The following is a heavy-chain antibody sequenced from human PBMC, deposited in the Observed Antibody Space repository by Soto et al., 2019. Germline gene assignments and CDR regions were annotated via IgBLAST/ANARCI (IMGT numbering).Heavy chain of an antibody. CDR3: ARDGCYYDSSGYYYCAEYFHH. V-gene: IGHV3-21*01. Sequence: GGSLSLSCAASGFTFSSYSMNWVRLAQGKGLEWVSSISSSSSYIYYADSVKGRFTISRDNAKNSLYLQMNSLRAEDTAVYYCARDGCYYDSSGYYYCAEYFHHWGQGTLVTVSS. J-gene: IGHJ1*01. D-gene: IGHD3-22*01. CDR2: ISSSSSYI. CDR1: GFTFSSYS.